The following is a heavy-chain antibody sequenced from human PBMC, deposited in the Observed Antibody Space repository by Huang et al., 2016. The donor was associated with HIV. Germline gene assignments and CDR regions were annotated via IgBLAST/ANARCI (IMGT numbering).Heavy chain of an antibody. CDR1: GYTFTDSN. J-gene: IGHJ4*02. Sequence: VQLVQSGAEVKNPGASVRVSCKASGYTFTDSNIHWVRQAPGQGLGWMGWINPTGGGKSYAQRFQGRITMTRDTTISTVHMDLRRIQSDDTAVYFCARDWSFGSSTSPADWGQGTLVTVSS. D-gene: IGHD6-6*01. CDR2: INPTGGGK. CDR3: ARDWSFGSSTSPAD. V-gene: IGHV1-2*02.